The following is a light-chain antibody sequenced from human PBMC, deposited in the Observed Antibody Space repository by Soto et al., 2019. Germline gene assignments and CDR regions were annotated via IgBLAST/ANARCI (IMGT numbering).Light chain of an antibody. CDR3: QLRMNSPLP. J-gene: IGKJ2*01. CDR1: QTVSSY. V-gene: IGKV3-11*01. CDR2: DAS. Sequence: VVCKYRKTVSLCERESLSVCCRASQTVSSYLLWYQQKPGQAPRLLIYDASNRAAGTPARFSGSGSETDFNVTISRSEPEYSAVYPCQLRMNSPLPIGQG.